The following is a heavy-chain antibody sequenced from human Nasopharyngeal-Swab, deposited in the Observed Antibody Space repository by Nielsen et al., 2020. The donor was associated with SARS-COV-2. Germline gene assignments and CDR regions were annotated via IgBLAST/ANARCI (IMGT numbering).Heavy chain of an antibody. V-gene: IGHV3-30-3*01. CDR1: GFTFSISA. CDR3: ASPLLDSSCYYYGFHY. CDR2: ISYDGSNK. Sequence: GESLKISCAASGFTFSISAMHWVRQAPGKGLECVSVISYDGSNKYFADSVKGRFTISRDNSKNTLYLQMNSLRAEDTAVYYCASPLLDSSCYYYGFHYWGRGTLVTVSS. J-gene: IGHJ4*02. D-gene: IGHD3-22*01.